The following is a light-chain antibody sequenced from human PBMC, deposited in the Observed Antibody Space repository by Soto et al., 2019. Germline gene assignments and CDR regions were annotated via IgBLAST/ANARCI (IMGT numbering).Light chain of an antibody. CDR3: SSDTSTNTYI. CDR2: EVS. Sequence: QSVLTQPPSVSGSPGQSVTISCTGTSSRVSWYQQPPGTAPKLLIYEVSNRPSGVPDRFSGSKSGNTASLTISGLQAEDEADYYCSSDTSTNTYIFGTGTKVTVL. J-gene: IGLJ1*01. V-gene: IGLV2-18*02. CDR1: SSR.